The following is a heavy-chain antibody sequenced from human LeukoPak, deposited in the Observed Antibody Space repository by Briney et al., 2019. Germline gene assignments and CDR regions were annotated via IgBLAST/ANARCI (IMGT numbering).Heavy chain of an antibody. D-gene: IGHD2-21*01. CDR3: VRDSDYQRNSGGRYAHYDALDI. Sequence: SGGSLGLSCAASEFTFSTFWMSWVRQAPGKGLEWVANIKADGSVKHYVDSMEGRFSISRDNARSSLYLQMNSLRAEDTAVYYCVRDSDYQRNSGGRYAHYDALDIWGHGTMVTVSS. CDR2: IKADGSVK. CDR1: EFTFSTFW. V-gene: IGHV3-7*01. J-gene: IGHJ3*02.